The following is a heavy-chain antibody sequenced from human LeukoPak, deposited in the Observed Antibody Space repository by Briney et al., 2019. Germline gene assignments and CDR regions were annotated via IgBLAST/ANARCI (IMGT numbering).Heavy chain of an antibody. CDR3: AGRSSDSSGYYSFDY. CDR2: IYYSGST. D-gene: IGHD3-22*01. CDR1: GASIYSHY. V-gene: IGHV4-59*11. Sequence: SETLSLTCTVSGASIYSHYWSWIRQPPGKGLEWIGYIYYSGSTNYNPSLKSRVTISVDTSKNQFSLKLSSVTAADTAVNYCAGRSSDSSGYYSFDYWGQGTLVTVSS. J-gene: IGHJ4*02.